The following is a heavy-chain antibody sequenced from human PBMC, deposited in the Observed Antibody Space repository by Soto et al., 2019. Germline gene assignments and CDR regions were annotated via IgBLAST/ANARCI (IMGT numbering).Heavy chain of an antibody. CDR3: ARNLFRGAVDLDY. Sequence: QVQLVESGGGVVQPGRSLRLSCAASGFTFSSYGMHWVRQAPGKGLEWVAVIWFDGSNKYYADSVKGRFTISRDNSKNTLYLQMSGLTAEDTAVYYSARNLFRGAVDLDYCGQRALVTVSS. J-gene: IGHJ4*02. CDR1: GFTFSSYG. CDR2: IWFDGSNK. D-gene: IGHD6-19*01. V-gene: IGHV3-33*01.